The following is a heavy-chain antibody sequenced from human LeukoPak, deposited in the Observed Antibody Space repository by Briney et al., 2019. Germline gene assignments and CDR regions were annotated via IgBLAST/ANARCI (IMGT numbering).Heavy chain of an antibody. Sequence: ASVKVSCKASGYTFTSYGISWVRQAPGQGLEWMGWMSAYNGNTNYAQKLQGRVTMTTDTSTSTAYMELRSLRSDDTAVYYCARGPKFMVVTAIWFDPWGQGTLVTVSS. D-gene: IGHD2-21*02. CDR1: GYTFTSYG. V-gene: IGHV1-18*01. J-gene: IGHJ5*02. CDR3: ARGPKFMVVTAIWFDP. CDR2: MSAYNGNT.